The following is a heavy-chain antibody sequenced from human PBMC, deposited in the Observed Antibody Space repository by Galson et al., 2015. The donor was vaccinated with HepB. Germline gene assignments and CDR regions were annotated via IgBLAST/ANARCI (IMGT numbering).Heavy chain of an antibody. Sequence: SLRLSCAASGFTFSSYAMHWVRQAPGKGLEWVAVISYDGSNKNYADSVKGRFTISRDNSKNTLYLQMNSLRAEDTAVYYCARDFGPLRIWGQGTLVTVSS. CDR3: ARDFGPLRI. CDR2: ISYDGSNK. CDR1: GFTFSSYA. D-gene: IGHD3-3*01. J-gene: IGHJ4*02. V-gene: IGHV3-30*04.